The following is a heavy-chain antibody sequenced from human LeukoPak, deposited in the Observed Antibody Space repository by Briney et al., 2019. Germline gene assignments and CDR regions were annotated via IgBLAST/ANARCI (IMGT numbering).Heavy chain of an antibody. J-gene: IGHJ4*02. CDR3: ATLAGYDYSNYGGGEIDY. V-gene: IGHV4-59*08. CDR1: GGSISSYY. D-gene: IGHD4-11*01. CDR2: IYHSGST. Sequence: SETLSLTCTVSGGSISSYYWSWIRQPPGKGLEWIGSIYHSGSTYYNPSLKSRVTISVDTSKNQFSLKLSSVTAADTAVYYCATLAGYDYSNYGGGEIDYWGQGTLVTVSS.